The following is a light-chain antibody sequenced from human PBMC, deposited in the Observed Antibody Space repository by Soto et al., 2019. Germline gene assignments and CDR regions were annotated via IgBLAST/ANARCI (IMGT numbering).Light chain of an antibody. CDR1: SSNIGSNFD. J-gene: IGLJ2*01. Sequence: QSVLTQPPAVSGAPGQRVTISCTGSSSNIGSNFDVHWYQQFPGTAPRLLIYGNTNRPSGVPARFSGSKSGTSASLAITGLQAEAEADYYCQSYDTNLSGYVVFGGGTKVTV. V-gene: IGLV1-40*01. CDR2: GNT. CDR3: QSYDTNLSGYVV.